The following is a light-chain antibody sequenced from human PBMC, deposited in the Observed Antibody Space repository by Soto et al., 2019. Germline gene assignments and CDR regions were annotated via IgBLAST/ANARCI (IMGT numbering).Light chain of an antibody. CDR3: QVWDTSSDQQV. J-gene: IGLJ2*01. V-gene: IGLV3-21*04. CDR1: NIGSIS. Sequence: SYELTQPPSVSVAPGKTATIACGGDNIGSISVHWYQQKPGQAPVLVISYDHDRPSGIPERFSGSNSGSTATLTISRVEAGDEAVYYCQVWDTSSDQQVFGGGTKLTVL. CDR2: YDH.